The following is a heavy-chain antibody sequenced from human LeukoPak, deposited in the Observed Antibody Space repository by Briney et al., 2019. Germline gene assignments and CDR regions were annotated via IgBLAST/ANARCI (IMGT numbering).Heavy chain of an antibody. J-gene: IGHJ4*02. CDR2: MYTSGST. CDR3: ARGREYYGSGTFFDY. Sequence: SQTLSLTCTVSGGSISSGSYYWSWIRQPAGKGLEWIGRMYTSGSTNYNPSLKSRVTISVDTSKNQFSLKLSSVTAADTAVYYCARGREYYGSGTFFDYWGQGTLVTVSS. V-gene: IGHV4-61*02. D-gene: IGHD3-10*01. CDR1: GGSISSGSYY.